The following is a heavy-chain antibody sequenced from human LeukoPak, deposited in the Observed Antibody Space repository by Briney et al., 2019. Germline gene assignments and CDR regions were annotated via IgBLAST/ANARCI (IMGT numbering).Heavy chain of an antibody. V-gene: IGHV3-23*01. D-gene: IGHD3-22*01. J-gene: IGHJ4*02. CDR1: GITLSNYG. CDR2: ISDSGGST. CDR3: ARRRVVIRVILVGFHKEAFYFDS. Sequence: GGPLRLSCAVSGITLSNYGMSWVRQAPGKGLEWVAGISDSGGSTNYADSVKGRFTISRDNPKNTLYLQMNSLRAEDTAVYFCARRRVVIRVILVGFHKEAFYFDSWGQGALVTVSS.